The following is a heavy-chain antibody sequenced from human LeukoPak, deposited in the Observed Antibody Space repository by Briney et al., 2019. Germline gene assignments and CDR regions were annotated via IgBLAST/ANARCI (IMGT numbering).Heavy chain of an antibody. J-gene: IGHJ6*02. CDR2: ISGSGSST. CDR3: ARYDRLRSSYYYYGMDV. D-gene: IGHD3-3*01. CDR1: GFTFSTFS. Sequence: PGGSLRLSCAASGFTFSTFSMNWVRQAPGKGLEWVSHISGSGSSTRHADSVKGRFTISRDNAKNSLYLQMNSLRAEDTAVYYCARYDRLRSSYYYYGMDVWGQGTTVTVSS. V-gene: IGHV3-48*04.